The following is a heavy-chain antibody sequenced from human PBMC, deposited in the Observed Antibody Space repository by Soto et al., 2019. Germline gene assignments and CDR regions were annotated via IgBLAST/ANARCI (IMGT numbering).Heavy chain of an antibody. D-gene: IGHD3-3*01. CDR3: AKDRATDVLRFLEWYYGMDV. CDR2: ISYDGSNK. V-gene: IGHV3-30*18. J-gene: IGHJ6*02. CDR1: GFTFSSYG. Sequence: PGGSLRLSCAASGFTFSSYGMHWVRQAPGKGLEWVAVISYDGSNKYYADSVKGRFTISRDNSKNTLYLQMNSLRAEDTAVYYCAKDRATDVLRFLEWYYGMDVWGQGTTVTVSS.